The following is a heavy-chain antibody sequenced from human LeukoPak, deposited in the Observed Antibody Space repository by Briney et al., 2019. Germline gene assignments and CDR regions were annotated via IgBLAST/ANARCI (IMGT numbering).Heavy chain of an antibody. CDR3: ARSRGYSYGFVN. CDR2: INAGNGNT. CDR1: GYTFTSYG. J-gene: IGHJ4*02. V-gene: IGHV1-3*01. D-gene: IGHD5-18*01. Sequence: ASVKVSCKASGYTFTSYGISWVRQAPGQGLEWMGWINAGNGNTKYSQKFQGRVTTTRDTSASTAYMELSSLRSEDTAVYYCARSRGYSYGFVNWGQGTLVTVSS.